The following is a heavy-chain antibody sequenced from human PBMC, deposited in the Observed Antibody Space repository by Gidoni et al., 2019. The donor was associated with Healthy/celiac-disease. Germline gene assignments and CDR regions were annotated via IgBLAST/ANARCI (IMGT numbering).Heavy chain of an antibody. CDR2: ISSSSSYI. CDR3: ARGADSSARLYYFDY. J-gene: IGHJ4*02. D-gene: IGHD6-19*01. V-gene: IGHV3-21*01. Sequence: EVQLVESGGGLVKPGGSLRLSCAASGFTFRSYSMNWVRQAPGKGLEWVSSISSSSSYIYYADSVKGRFTISRDNAKNSLYLQMNSLRAEDTAVYYCARGADSSARLYYFDYWGQGTLVTVSS. CDR1: GFTFRSYS.